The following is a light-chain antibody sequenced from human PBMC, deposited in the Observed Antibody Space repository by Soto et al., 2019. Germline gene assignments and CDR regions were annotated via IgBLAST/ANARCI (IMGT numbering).Light chain of an antibody. Sequence: QAVVTQEPSLTVSPGGTVTLTCGFSTGAVTSGHYPYWFQQKPGQAPRTLIYDTNNKQSWTPVRFSGSLLGGKAALTLSGAGVEEGAKFFSWTPYGGRGVFGGGPKLPAL. J-gene: IGLJ3*02. V-gene: IGLV7-46*01. CDR2: DTN. CDR3: WTPYGGRGV. CDR1: TGAVTSGHY.